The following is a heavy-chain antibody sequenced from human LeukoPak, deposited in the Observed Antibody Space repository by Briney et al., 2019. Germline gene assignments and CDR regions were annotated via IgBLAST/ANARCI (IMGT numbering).Heavy chain of an antibody. D-gene: IGHD3-10*01. V-gene: IGHV4-34*01. Sequence: SETLSLTCAVYGGSFSGYYWSWIRQPPGKGLEWIGSIYYSGSTYYNPSLKSRVTISVDTSKNQFSLKLSSVTAADTAVYYCARQDVARGYYYGSGSTLNWFDPWGQGTLVTVSS. J-gene: IGHJ5*02. CDR3: ARQDVARGYYYGSGSTLNWFDP. CDR1: GGSFSGYY. CDR2: IYYSGST.